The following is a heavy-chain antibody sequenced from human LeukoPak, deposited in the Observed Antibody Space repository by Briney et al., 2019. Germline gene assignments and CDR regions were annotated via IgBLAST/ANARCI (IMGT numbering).Heavy chain of an antibody. CDR3: AAFIATKLDP. J-gene: IGHJ5*02. CDR2: ASTDEINQ. CDR1: GFTFRNHG. V-gene: IGHV3-30*03. Sequence: GGSLRLSCVMSGFTFRNHGMHWVRQAPGKGLEWLAVASTDEINQNYADSVKGRFVISRDNPKNTLNLQMNNLRTDDTAVYYCAAFIATKLDPWGQGTLVTISS. D-gene: IGHD2-21*01.